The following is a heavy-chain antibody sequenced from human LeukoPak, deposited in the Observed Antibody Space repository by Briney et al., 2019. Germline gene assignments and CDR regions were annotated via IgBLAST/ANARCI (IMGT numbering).Heavy chain of an antibody. J-gene: IGHJ4*02. CDR1: GFTFSSYA. V-gene: IGHV3-23*01. D-gene: IGHD3-22*01. Sequence: PGGSLRLSCAASGFTFSSYAMSWVRQAQGKGLEWVSAISGSGGSTYYADSVKGRFTISRDNSKNTLYLQMNSLRAEDTAVYYCAKIYDSSGYYSYWGQGTLVTVSS. CDR3: AKIYDSSGYYSY. CDR2: ISGSGGST.